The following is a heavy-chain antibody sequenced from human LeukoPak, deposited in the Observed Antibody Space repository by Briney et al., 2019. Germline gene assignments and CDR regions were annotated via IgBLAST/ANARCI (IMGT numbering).Heavy chain of an antibody. V-gene: IGHV3-23*01. CDR2: ISGSGGST. CDR3: AKEKLDYSNIRYFDY. J-gene: IGHJ4*02. Sequence: GGSLRLSCAASGFTFSSYWMSWVRQAPGKGLEWVSAISGSGGSTYYADSVKGRFTISRDNSKNTLYLQMNSLRAEDTAVYYCAKEKLDYSNIRYFDYWGQGTLVTVSS. D-gene: IGHD4-11*01. CDR1: GFTFSSYW.